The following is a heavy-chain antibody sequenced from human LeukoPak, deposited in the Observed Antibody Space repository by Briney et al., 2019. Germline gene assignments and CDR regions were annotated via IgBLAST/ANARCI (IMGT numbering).Heavy chain of an antibody. J-gene: IGHJ4*02. Sequence: GRSLRFSCAASGFTFSSYAMHWVRQAPGKGLEWVAVISYDGSNKYYADSVKGRFTISRDNSKNTLYLQMNSLRAEDTAVYYCARDSPDSYGYIFDYWGQGTLVTVSS. CDR2: ISYDGSNK. V-gene: IGHV3-30*04. CDR1: GFTFSSYA. CDR3: ARDSPDSYGYIFDY. D-gene: IGHD5-18*01.